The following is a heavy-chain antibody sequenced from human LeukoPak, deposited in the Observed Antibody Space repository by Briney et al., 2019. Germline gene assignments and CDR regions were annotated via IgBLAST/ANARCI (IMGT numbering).Heavy chain of an antibody. D-gene: IGHD6-13*01. V-gene: IGHV3-30*18. J-gene: IGHJ4*02. CDR1: GFTFSSYG. Sequence: GGSLRLSCAASGFTFSSYGMHWVRQAPGKGLEWVAVISYDGSNKYYADSVEGRFTISRDNSKNTLYLQMNSLRAEDTAVYYCAKGGSSWTWVDYWGQGTLVTVSS. CDR3: AKGGSSWTWVDY. CDR2: ISYDGSNK.